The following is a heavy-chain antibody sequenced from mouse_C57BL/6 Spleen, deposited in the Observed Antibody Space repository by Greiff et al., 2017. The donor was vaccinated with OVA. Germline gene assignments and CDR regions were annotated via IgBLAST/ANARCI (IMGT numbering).Heavy chain of an antibody. CDR3: ARNGGAYGGDAWFAY. CDR2: LWSGGST. Sequence: VQLVESGPGLVQPSQSLSITCTVSGFSLTSYGVHWVRQSPGKGLEWLGVLWSGGSTDYNAAFISRLSISKDNSKSQVFFKMNSLQADDTAIYYCARNGGAYGGDAWFAYWGQGTLVTVSA. J-gene: IGHJ3*01. V-gene: IGHV2-2*01. D-gene: IGHD1-1*02. CDR1: GFSLTSYG.